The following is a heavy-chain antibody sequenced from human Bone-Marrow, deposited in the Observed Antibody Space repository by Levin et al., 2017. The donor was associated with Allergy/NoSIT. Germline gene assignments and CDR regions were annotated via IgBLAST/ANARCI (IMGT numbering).Heavy chain of an antibody. CDR1: GFTFTSYG. V-gene: IGHV3-33*01. CDR3: ARDIGYEATFYGLDV. D-gene: IGHD5-12*01. J-gene: IGHJ6*02. Sequence: LSLTFAASGFTFTSYGMHWVRQAPGKGLEWVAVIWYSGSRQYYGESVKGRFTISRDSSKNTLFLQMNNLTVEDTAVYFCARDIGYEATFYGLDVWGQGTTVTVSS. CDR2: IWYSGSRQ.